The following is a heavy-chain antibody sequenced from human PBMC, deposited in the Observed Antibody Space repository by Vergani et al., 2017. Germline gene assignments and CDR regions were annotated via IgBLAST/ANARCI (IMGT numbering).Heavy chain of an antibody. Sequence: QVQLVESGGGVVQPGRSLRLSCAASGFTFSSYAMHWVRQAPGKGLEWVAVISYDGSNKYYADSVKGRLTISRDNSKNTLYLQMNSLRAEDTAVYYCARAEIKAAAGSGGEFDYWGQGTLVTVSS. V-gene: IGHV3-30*04. CDR3: ARAEIKAAAGSGGEFDY. D-gene: IGHD6-13*01. CDR2: ISYDGSNK. J-gene: IGHJ4*02. CDR1: GFTFSSYA.